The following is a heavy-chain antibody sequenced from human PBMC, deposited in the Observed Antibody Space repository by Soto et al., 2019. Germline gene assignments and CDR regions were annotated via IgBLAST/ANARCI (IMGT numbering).Heavy chain of an antibody. CDR2: ISSSSSYI. Sequence: GSLRLSCAASGFTFSNYITNWVRQAPGKGLEWVSSISSSSSYIYYADSLKGRFTISRDNAKNSLYLQMNSLRAEDTAVYYCARALYSYGTSDYWGQGTLVTVSS. CDR1: GFTFSNYI. J-gene: IGHJ4*02. CDR3: ARALYSYGTSDY. V-gene: IGHV3-21*01. D-gene: IGHD5-18*01.